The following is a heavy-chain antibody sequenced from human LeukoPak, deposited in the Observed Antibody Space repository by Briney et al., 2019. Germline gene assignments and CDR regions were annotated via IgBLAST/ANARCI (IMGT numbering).Heavy chain of an antibody. CDR2: IYHTGST. CDR3: ASPPTYYYDSSGYYP. V-gene: IGHV4-4*02. J-gene: IGHJ5*02. D-gene: IGHD3-22*01. CDR1: GGSITNSNYW. Sequence: SGTLSLTCAVSGGSITNSNYWWRWVRQPPGKGLEWIGEIYHTGSTNYNPSLKSRVTISVDKSKNQFSLKLSSVTAADTAVYYCASPPTYYYDSSGYYPWGQGTLVTVSS.